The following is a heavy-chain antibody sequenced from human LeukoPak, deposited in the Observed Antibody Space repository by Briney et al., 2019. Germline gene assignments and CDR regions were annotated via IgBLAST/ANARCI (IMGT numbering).Heavy chain of an antibody. D-gene: IGHD5-18*01. J-gene: IGHJ4*02. V-gene: IGHV4-59*08. CDR3: AGSRGYSYGTTFLDY. Sequence: SETLSLTCSVSGGSISTYYWNWIRQSPGKGLEWIGYIYYTGSTNYNPSLKSRVTISVDTSKNQFSLKLISVTAADTAVYYCAGSRGYSYGTTFLDYWGQGTLVTVSS. CDR2: IYYTGST. CDR1: GGSISTYY.